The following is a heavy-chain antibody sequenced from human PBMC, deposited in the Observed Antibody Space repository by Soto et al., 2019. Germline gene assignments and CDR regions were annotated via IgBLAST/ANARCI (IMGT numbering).Heavy chain of an antibody. Sequence: SETLSLTCTVSGGSISSFYWSWIRQPAGKGLEWIGRIHTSGSTNYNPSLKSRVTMSVDTSKNQFSPKLNSVTAADTAVYYCSLDLNFDYWGQGTLVTSPQ. J-gene: IGHJ4*02. CDR2: IHTSGST. D-gene: IGHD1-1*01. CDR3: SLDLNFDY. CDR1: GGSISSFY. V-gene: IGHV4-4*07.